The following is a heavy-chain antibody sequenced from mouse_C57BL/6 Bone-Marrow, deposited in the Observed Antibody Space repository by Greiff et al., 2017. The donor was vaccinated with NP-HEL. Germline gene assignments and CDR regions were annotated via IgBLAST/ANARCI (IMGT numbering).Heavy chain of an antibody. CDR3: ARKASIYYGYEGFAY. CDR2: IYPGDGDT. V-gene: IGHV1-82*01. J-gene: IGHJ3*01. CDR1: GYAFSSSW. Sequence: VQLQQSGPELVKPGASVKISCKASGYAFSSSWMNWVKQRPGKGLEWIGRIYPGDGDTNYNGKFKGKATLTADKSSSTAYMQLSSLTSEDSAVYVCARKASIYYGYEGFAYWGQGTLVTVSA. D-gene: IGHD2-2*01.